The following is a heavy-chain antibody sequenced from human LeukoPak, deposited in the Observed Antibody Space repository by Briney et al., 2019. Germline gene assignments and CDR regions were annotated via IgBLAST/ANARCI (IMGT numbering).Heavy chain of an antibody. J-gene: IGHJ4*02. CDR2: IKEDGSEK. Sequence: GGSLRLSCAASGFLFSRYWMSWVRQAPGKGLEWVANIKEDGSEKYYVESMKGRFTISRDNVKNSLYLQINSLRAEDTAVYYCARDSFETGIDYWGQGTLVTVSS. V-gene: IGHV3-7*01. CDR1: GFLFSRYW. D-gene: IGHD1-14*01. CDR3: ARDSFETGIDY.